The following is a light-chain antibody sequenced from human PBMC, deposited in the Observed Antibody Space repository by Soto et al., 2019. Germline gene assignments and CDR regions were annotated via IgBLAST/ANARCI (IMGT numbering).Light chain of an antibody. Sequence: EIVLTQSPATLSLSPGERATLSCRASQSVSSYLAWYQQKPGQAPRLLIYDASTRATGVPDRFSGSGFGTDFTLTISRLEPEDFAVYYCQQSDSSVTFGQGTRLEIK. CDR3: QQSDSSVT. CDR2: DAS. CDR1: QSVSSY. V-gene: IGKV3-11*01. J-gene: IGKJ5*01.